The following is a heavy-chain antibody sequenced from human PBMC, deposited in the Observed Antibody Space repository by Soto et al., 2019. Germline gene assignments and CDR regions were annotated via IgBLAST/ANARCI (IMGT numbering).Heavy chain of an antibody. J-gene: IGHJ6*02. Sequence: QVQLVQSGAELKKPGSSVNVSCAASGGTFTSTAFSWVRQAPGQGLEWMGGIIPVLGTPNYAQKFQARLTVTADASTTTVHMELSSLRSDDTAVYYCASSAGLDHLLNYYGLNVWGQGTTVTVSS. CDR2: IIPVLGTP. CDR3: ASSAGLDHLLNYYGLNV. V-gene: IGHV1-69*01. CDR1: GGTFTSTA. D-gene: IGHD6-13*01.